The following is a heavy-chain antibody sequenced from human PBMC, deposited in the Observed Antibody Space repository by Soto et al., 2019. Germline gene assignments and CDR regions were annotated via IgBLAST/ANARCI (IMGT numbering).Heavy chain of an antibody. D-gene: IGHD5-18*01. Sequence: QVQLVESGGGVVQPGRSLRLSCTVSGFTFRSYGMHWVRQAPGKGLEWVAGISYYGSNEDYADSLKCRFTISRENSKNTLYLQMNSLSGEDTALYYCAKGLSVIQPWLMDAYWGQGTLVTVSS. J-gene: IGHJ4*02. V-gene: IGHV3-30*18. CDR1: GFTFRSYG. CDR2: ISYYGSNE. CDR3: AKGLSVIQPWLMDAY.